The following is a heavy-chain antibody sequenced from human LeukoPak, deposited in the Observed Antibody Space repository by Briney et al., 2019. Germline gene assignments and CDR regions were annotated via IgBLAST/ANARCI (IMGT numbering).Heavy chain of an antibody. V-gene: IGHV3-30-3*01. D-gene: IGHD6-13*01. CDR1: GFTFNTYA. CDR3: ARVRAAAGYDAFDI. Sequence: GRSLRLSCAASGFTFNTYAMHWVRQAPGKGLEWVTIISYDGSDKYYADSVKGRFTISRDNAKNSLYLQMNSLRAEDTAVYYCARVRAAAGYDAFDIWGQGTMVTVSS. J-gene: IGHJ3*02. CDR2: ISYDGSDK.